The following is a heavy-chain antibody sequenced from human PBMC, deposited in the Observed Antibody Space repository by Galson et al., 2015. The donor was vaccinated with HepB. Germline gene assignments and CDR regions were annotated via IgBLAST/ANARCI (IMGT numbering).Heavy chain of an antibody. D-gene: IGHD5-18*01. Sequence: SLRLSCAASGFTFSSYGMHWVRQAPGKGLEWVAVISYDGSNKYYADSVKGRFTISRDNSKNTLYLQMNSLRAEDTAVYYCAKGGGYTDGNAFDIWGQGTMVSVS. CDR2: ISYDGSNK. J-gene: IGHJ3*02. CDR3: AKGGGYTDGNAFDI. V-gene: IGHV3-30*18. CDR1: GFTFSSYG.